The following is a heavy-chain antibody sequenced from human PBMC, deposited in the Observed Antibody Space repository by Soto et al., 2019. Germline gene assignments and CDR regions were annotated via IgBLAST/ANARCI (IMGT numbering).Heavy chain of an antibody. V-gene: IGHV1-69*13. CDR3: AGAGTLRNYGMDV. CDR1: GGTFSSYA. CDR2: IIPIFGTA. Sequence: SVKVSCKASGGTFSSYAISWVRQAPGQGLEWMGGIIPIFGTANYAQKFQGRVTITADESTSTAYMELSSLRSEDTAVYYCAGAGTLRNYGMDVWGQGTTVTVSS. D-gene: IGHD3-16*01. J-gene: IGHJ6*02.